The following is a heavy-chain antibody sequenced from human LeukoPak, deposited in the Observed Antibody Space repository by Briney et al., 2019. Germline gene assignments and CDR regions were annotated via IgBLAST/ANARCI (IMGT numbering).Heavy chain of an antibody. CDR3: AKDKGSGWYGFDY. V-gene: IGHV3-30*02. CDR2: IWYGGSNK. CDR1: GFTFSSYG. D-gene: IGHD6-19*01. J-gene: IGHJ4*02. Sequence: PGGSLGLSCAASGFTFSSYGMHWVRQAPGKGLEWVAVIWYGGSNKYYADSVKGRFTISRDNSKNTLYLQMNSLRAEDTAVYYCAKDKGSGWYGFDYWGQGTLVTVSS.